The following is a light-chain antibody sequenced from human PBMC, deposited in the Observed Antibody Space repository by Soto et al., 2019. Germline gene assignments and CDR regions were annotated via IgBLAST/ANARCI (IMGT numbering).Light chain of an antibody. CDR3: QQRSNWPPST. V-gene: IGKV3-11*01. CDR2: DAS. Sequence: EIVLTQSPATLSLSPGERATLSCRASQSVSNYLAWYQQKPGQAPRLLIYDASNRATGIPARFSGSGSGTDFTLTIISLEPEDFAVYYCQQRSNWPPSTFGQGTRLEIK. J-gene: IGKJ5*01. CDR1: QSVSNY.